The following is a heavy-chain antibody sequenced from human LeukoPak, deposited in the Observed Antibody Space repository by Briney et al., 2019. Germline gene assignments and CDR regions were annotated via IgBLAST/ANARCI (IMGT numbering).Heavy chain of an antibody. D-gene: IGHD3-10*01. Sequence: GGSLRLSCAASGFTFSSYAMSWVRQAPGRGLEWVSAISGSGGSTYYADSVKGRFTISRDNSKNTLYLQMNSLRAEDTAVYYCAKMVRGVMGVFDYWGQGTLVTVSS. CDR2: ISGSGGST. J-gene: IGHJ4*02. CDR3: AKMVRGVMGVFDY. CDR1: GFTFSSYA. V-gene: IGHV3-23*01.